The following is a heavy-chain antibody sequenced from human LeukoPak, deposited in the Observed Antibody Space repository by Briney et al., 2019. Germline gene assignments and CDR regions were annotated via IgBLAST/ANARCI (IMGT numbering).Heavy chain of an antibody. CDR1: GFTFSSYW. CDR2: ISGSSYYI. Sequence: PGGSLRLSCAASGFTFSSYWMSWVRQAPGKGLEWVSSISGSSYYIYYADSVKGRFTISRDNAKNSLYLQMNSLRAEDTAVYYCSGGGSGWYSNYWGQGTLVTVSS. D-gene: IGHD6-19*01. V-gene: IGHV3-21*01. CDR3: SGGGSGWYSNY. J-gene: IGHJ4*02.